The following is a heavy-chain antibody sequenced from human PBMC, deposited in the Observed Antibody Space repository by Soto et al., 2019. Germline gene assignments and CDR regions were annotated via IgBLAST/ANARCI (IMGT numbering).Heavy chain of an antibody. CDR3: TTDPAKLGLDY. J-gene: IGHJ4*02. CDR2: IKSKTDGGTT. D-gene: IGHD7-27*01. Sequence: PGGSLRLSCAASGFTFSSYAMNWVRQAPGKGLEWVGRIKSKTDGGTTDYAAPVKGRFTMSRDDSKNTLFLQMNSLKTEDTAVYYCTTDPAKLGLDYWGQGTLVTVSS. CDR1: GFTFSSYA. V-gene: IGHV3-15*07.